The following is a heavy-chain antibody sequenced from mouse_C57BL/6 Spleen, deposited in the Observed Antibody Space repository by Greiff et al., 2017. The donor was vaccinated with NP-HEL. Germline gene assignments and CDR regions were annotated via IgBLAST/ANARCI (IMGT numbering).Heavy chain of an antibody. Sequence: VQLQQPGAELVMPGASVKLSCKASGYTFTSYWMHWVKQRPGQGLEWIGEIDPSDSYTNYNQKFKGKSTLTVDKSSSTAYMQLSSLTSEDSAVYYCARGDYDKGAYYFDYWGQGTTLTVSS. CDR3: ARGDYDKGAYYFDY. CDR2: IDPSDSYT. D-gene: IGHD2-4*01. CDR1: GYTFTSYW. J-gene: IGHJ2*01. V-gene: IGHV1-69*01.